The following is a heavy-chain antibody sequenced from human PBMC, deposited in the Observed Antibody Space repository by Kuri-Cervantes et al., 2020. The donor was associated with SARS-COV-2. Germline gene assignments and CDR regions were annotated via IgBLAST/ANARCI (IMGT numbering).Heavy chain of an antibody. CDR1: GFTFSSYA. V-gene: IGHV3-23*01. Sequence: GESLKISCAASGFTFSSYAMSWVRQAPGKGLEWVSAISGSGGSTYYADSVKGRFTISRDNSKNTLYLQMNSLRAEDTAGYYCAKRPAXVRSFDYWGQGTLVTVSS. CDR2: ISGSGGST. J-gene: IGHJ4*02. CDR3: AKRPAXVRSFDY. D-gene: IGHD1-1*01.